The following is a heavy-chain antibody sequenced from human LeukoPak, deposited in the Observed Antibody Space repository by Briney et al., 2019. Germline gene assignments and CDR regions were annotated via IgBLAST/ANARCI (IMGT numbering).Heavy chain of an antibody. CDR2: ISSSRSYI. D-gene: IGHD3-10*01. J-gene: IGHJ4*02. V-gene: IGHV3-21*01. Sequence: GGSLRLSCAASGFTFSNYNMNWVRQAPGKGLEWVSSISSSRSYIYYADSVKGRFTISRDNAKNSLYLQMNSLRAEDTAVYYCARGRGLPGPLDYWGQGTLVTVSS. CDR3: ARGRGLPGPLDY. CDR1: GFTFSNYN.